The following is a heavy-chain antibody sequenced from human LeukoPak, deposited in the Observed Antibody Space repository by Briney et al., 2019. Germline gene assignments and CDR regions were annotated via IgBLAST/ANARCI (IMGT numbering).Heavy chain of an antibody. V-gene: IGHV3-30*02. J-gene: IGHJ6*03. CDR1: GFTFSNYG. CDR2: IRYDGSDK. CDR3: AKNKAGAGTIYFDV. Sequence: GGSLRLSCAASGFTFSNYGMHWVRQAPGKGLEWGAFIRYDGSDKYYADSVKGRFTISRDNSKNTLYLQMNSLRAEDTAVFHCAKNKAGAGTIYFDVWGKGTTVTVSS. D-gene: IGHD6-13*01.